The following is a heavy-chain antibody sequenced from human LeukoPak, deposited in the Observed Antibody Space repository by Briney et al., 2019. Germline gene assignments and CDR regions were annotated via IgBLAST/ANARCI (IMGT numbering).Heavy chain of an antibody. CDR3: ARLAHSSGYLAFDY. CDR2: IEYSGST. J-gene: IGHJ4*02. D-gene: IGHD6-19*01. Sequence: SETLSLTCSVSGGSIGSRYHYWGWIRQPPGKGLEWIGSIEYSGSTYYNPPLKSRVIMSVDTSKKQFSLKVISVTAADTAVYYCARLAHSSGYLAFDYWGQGTLVTVFS. CDR1: GGSIGSRYHY. V-gene: IGHV4-39*01.